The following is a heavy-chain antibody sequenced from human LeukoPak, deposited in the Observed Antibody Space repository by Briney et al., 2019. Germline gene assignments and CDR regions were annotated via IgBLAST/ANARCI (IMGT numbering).Heavy chain of an antibody. Sequence: PGGSLRLSCAASGFTFSNAWMTWVRQAPGKGLVWVGRIKSKRDGGTIDYAAPVKGRFTISRDDSKDTLYLQMNSLKIEDAAVYYCTTVGSAWNFDYWGQGTLVTVSS. J-gene: IGHJ4*02. CDR3: TTVGSAWNFDY. CDR2: IKSKRDGGTI. V-gene: IGHV3-15*01. D-gene: IGHD6-25*01. CDR1: GFTFSNAW.